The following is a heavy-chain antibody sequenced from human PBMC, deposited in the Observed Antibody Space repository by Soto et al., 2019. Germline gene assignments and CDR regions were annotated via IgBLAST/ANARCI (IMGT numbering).Heavy chain of an antibody. CDR2: IWYDGSDK. V-gene: IGHV3-33*01. CDR1: GFSFSSYG. CDR3: ARGTFNYYYGMDV. D-gene: IGHD1-1*01. Sequence: QVQLVESGGGVVQPGRSLRLSCAASGFSFSSYGMHWVRQAPGKGLEWVAVIWYDGSDKYYADSVKGRFTISRDNSKNTLYVQMISLRVEDTAVYYCARGTFNYYYGMDVWGQGTTVTVSS. J-gene: IGHJ6*02.